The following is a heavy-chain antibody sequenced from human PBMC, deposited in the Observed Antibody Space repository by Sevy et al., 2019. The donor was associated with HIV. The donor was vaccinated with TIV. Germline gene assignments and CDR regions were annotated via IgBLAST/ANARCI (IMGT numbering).Heavy chain of an antibody. CDR3: ARDFGDGYSVYDAFDI. CDR2: IYYSGST. CDR1: GGSISSYY. V-gene: IGHV4-59*01. D-gene: IGHD3-3*01. J-gene: IGHJ3*02. Sequence: SETLSLTCTVSGGSISSYYWSWIRQTPGKGLEWIGYIYYSGSTNYNPSLKSRVTISVDTSKNQFSLKLSSVTAADTAVYYCARDFGDGYSVYDAFDIWGQGTMVTVSS.